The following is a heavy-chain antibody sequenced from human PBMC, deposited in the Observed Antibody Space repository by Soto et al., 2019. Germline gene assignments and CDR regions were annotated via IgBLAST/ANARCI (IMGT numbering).Heavy chain of an antibody. CDR2: ISYDGSNK. CDR3: AKDGQQLVQRFIHYYYYMDC. D-gene: IGHD6-13*01. V-gene: IGHV3-30*18. Sequence: GGSLRLSCAASGFTFSSYGMHWVRQAPGKGLEWVAVISYDGSNKYYADSVKGRFTISRDNSKNTLYLQMNSLRAEDTAVYYCAKDGQQLVQRFIHYYYYMDCWGKGNTVTVSS. J-gene: IGHJ6*03. CDR1: GFTFSSYG.